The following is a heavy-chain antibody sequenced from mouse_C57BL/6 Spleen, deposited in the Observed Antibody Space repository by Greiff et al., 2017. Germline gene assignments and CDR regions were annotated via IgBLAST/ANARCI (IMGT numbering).Heavy chain of an antibody. J-gene: IGHJ1*03. CDR2: IDPENGDT. D-gene: IGHD2-3*01. CDR3: TTRDGYWYFDV. Sequence: EVQVVESGAELVRPGASVKLSCTASGFNIKDDYMHWVKQRPEQGLEWIGWIDPENGDTEYASKFQGKATITADTSSNTAYLQLSSLTSEDTAVYYCTTRDGYWYFDVWGTGTTVTVSS. V-gene: IGHV14-4*01. CDR1: GFNIKDDY.